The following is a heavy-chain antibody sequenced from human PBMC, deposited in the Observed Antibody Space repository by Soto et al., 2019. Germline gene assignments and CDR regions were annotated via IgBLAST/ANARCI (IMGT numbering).Heavy chain of an antibody. CDR1: GESSSTYY. V-gene: IGHV4-34*01. CDR3: VRFEEPSPGSGRLADF. Sequence: QVRLQQWGAGLLKASETLSLTCGVYGESSSTYYWNWIRQSPGKGLEWIADIHYNGRTNYNPSLKSRLTISVDTSQKQFYLKLTSVAAADTAVYYCVRFEEPSPGSGRLADFWGEGTLVTVSS. CDR2: IHYNGRT. D-gene: IGHD3-10*01. J-gene: IGHJ4*02.